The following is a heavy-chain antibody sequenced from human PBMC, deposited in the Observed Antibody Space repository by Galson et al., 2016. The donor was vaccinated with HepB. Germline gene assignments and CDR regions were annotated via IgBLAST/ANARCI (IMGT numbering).Heavy chain of an antibody. Sequence: SETLSLTCTVSGGSISSSTYYWGWIRQPPGKGLEWIGSLYNGRTYYNPSLKSRVTISVDTSKNQFSLKLSSVTAADTAVYYCATLDFWSGYFYHGMDVWGKATTVTVSS. CDR2: LYNGRT. CDR3: ATLDFWSGYFYHGMDV. CDR1: GGSISSSTYY. D-gene: IGHD3-3*01. J-gene: IGHJ6*04. V-gene: IGHV4-39*01.